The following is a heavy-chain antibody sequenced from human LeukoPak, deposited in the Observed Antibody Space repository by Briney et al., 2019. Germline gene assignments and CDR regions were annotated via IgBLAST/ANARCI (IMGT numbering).Heavy chain of an antibody. J-gene: IGHJ4*02. CDR2: IYYGGGT. CDR1: GGSISSSNDY. D-gene: IGHD6-6*01. CDR3: ARGQGSSSEFWNFDY. V-gene: IGHV4-39*07. Sequence: SETLSLTCTVSGGSISSSNDYWGWIRQPPGKGLEWIGSIYYGGGTYYNPSLKSRVTISVDTSKNQFSLKLSPVTAADTAVYYCARGQGSSSEFWNFDYWGQGTLVTVSS.